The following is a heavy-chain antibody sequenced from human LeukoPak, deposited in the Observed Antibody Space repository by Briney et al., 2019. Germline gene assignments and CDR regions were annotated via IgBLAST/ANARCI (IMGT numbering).Heavy chain of an antibody. CDR1: CGSISSYY. CDR3: ARDPNGDYYFDY. CDR2: IYYSGST. D-gene: IGHD4-17*01. Sequence: NSSETLSFTCTVSCGSISSYYWSWIRQPPRKGLEWIGYIYYSGSTNYTPSLKSRVTISVDTSKNQFSLKLSSVTAADTAVYYCARDPNGDYYFDYWGQGTLVTVSS. J-gene: IGHJ4*02. V-gene: IGHV4-59*01.